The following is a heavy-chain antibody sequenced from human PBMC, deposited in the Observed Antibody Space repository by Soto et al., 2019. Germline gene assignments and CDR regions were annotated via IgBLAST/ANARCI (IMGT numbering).Heavy chain of an antibody. V-gene: IGHV3-30-3*01. CDR3: ARDEQWLLSVGVFDI. D-gene: IGHD6-19*01. CDR1: GFTFSSYA. J-gene: IGHJ3*02. Sequence: QVQLVESGGGVVQPGRSLRLSCAASGFTFSSYAMHWVRQAPGKGLEWVAVISYDGSNKYYADSVKGRFTISRDNSKNTLYLQMNSLRAEHTAVYYCARDEQWLLSVGVFDIWGQGTMVTVSS. CDR2: ISYDGSNK.